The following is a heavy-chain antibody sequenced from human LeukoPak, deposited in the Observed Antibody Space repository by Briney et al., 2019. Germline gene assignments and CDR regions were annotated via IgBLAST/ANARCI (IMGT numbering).Heavy chain of an antibody. CDR3: ARDNSVGDVAWWFDP. Sequence: GGSLRLSCAASGFTFSSYGMHWVRQAPGKGLEWVAFIRYDGSNKYYADSVKGRFTISRDNSKNTLYLQMNSLRAEDTAVYYCARDNSVGDVAWWFDPWGQGTLVTVSS. J-gene: IGHJ5*02. D-gene: IGHD1-26*01. CDR1: GFTFSSYG. CDR2: IRYDGSNK. V-gene: IGHV3-30*02.